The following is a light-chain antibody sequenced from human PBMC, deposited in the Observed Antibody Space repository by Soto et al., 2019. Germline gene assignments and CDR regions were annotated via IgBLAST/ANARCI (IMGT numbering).Light chain of an antibody. CDR3: SSYSFTTSLYV. CDR1: SSDIGAYNS. Sequence: QSVLTQPASVSGSPGQSITISCTGTSSDIGAYNSVSWYQHHPGKAPKLIVFQVSFRPSAVSDRFSGSKSDNTASLTISGLQTEDEADYYCSSYSFTTSLYVFGTGTKVTVL. V-gene: IGLV2-14*01. CDR2: QVS. J-gene: IGLJ1*01.